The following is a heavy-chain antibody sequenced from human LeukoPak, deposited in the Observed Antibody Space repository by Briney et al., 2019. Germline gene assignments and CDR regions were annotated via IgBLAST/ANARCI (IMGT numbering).Heavy chain of an antibody. CDR2: IKQDESEK. Sequence: GSLRLSCAASGFTFSSYEMNWVRQAPGKGLEWVANIKQDESEKYYVDSVKGRFTISRDNAKNSLYLQMNSLRAEDTAVYYCVRDKIVGATHFDYWGQGTLVTVSS. V-gene: IGHV3-7*01. CDR1: GFTFSSYE. J-gene: IGHJ4*02. D-gene: IGHD1-26*01. CDR3: VRDKIVGATHFDY.